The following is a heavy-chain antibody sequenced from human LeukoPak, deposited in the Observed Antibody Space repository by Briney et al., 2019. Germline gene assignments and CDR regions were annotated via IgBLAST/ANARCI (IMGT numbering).Heavy chain of an antibody. CDR3: ARAYSMGVYWFDP. J-gene: IGHJ5*02. CDR1: GYTLTSYY. Sequence: GASVKVSCKASGYTLTSYYLHWVRQAPGQGLEWMGWINTNTGNPTYAQGFTGRFVFSLDTSVSTAYLQISSLKAEDTAVYYCARAYSMGVYWFDPWGQGTLVTVSS. CDR2: INTNTGNP. V-gene: IGHV7-4-1*02. D-gene: IGHD5/OR15-5a*01.